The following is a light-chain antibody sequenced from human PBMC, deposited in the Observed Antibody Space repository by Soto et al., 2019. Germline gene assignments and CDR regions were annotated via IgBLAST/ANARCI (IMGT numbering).Light chain of an antibody. CDR1: SSDIGFYNY. CDR2: GVT. J-gene: IGLJ1*01. V-gene: IGLV2-14*01. Sequence: QSALTQPASVSGSPGQSITISCTGTSSDIGFYNYVSWYQQYAGQAPKLLIYGVTNRPSGISYRFSGSKSGSTASLTIYGLRDEDEADYYCSSYSTRFFYVFGTGTKLTVL. CDR3: SSYSTRFFYV.